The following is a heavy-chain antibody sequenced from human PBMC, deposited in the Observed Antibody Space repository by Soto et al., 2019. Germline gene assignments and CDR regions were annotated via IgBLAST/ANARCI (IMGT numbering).Heavy chain of an antibody. Sequence: PGGSLRLSCAASGFTFSNAWMSWVRQAPGKGLEWVGRIKSKTDGGTTDYAAPVKGRFTISRDDSKNTLYLQMNSLKTEDTAVYYCTTPGGVVVPAASSAFDIWGQGTMVTV. CDR3: TTPGGVVVPAASSAFDI. CDR1: GFTFSNAW. D-gene: IGHD2-2*01. J-gene: IGHJ3*02. CDR2: IKSKTDGGTT. V-gene: IGHV3-15*01.